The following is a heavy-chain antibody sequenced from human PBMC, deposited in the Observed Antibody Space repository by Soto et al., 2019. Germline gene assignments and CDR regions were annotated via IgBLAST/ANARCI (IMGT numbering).Heavy chain of an antibody. CDR3: ASEGGADCSSTSCYAHSNYYYYMDV. CDR2: IIPILGIA. D-gene: IGHD2-2*01. CDR1: GGTFSSYT. Sequence: SVKVSCKASGGTFSSYTISWVRQAPGQGLEWMGRIIPILGIANYAQKFQGRVTITADKSTSTAYMELSSLRSEDTAVYYCASEGGADCSSTSCYAHSNYYYYMDVWGKGTTVTVSS. J-gene: IGHJ6*03. V-gene: IGHV1-69*02.